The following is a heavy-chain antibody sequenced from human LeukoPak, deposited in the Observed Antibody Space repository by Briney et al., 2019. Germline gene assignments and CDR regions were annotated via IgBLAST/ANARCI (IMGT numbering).Heavy chain of an antibody. CDR2: ISGSGGST. CDR1: GFTFSSYA. CDR3: AKDPGRSGYYLFDY. J-gene: IGHJ4*02. D-gene: IGHD3-22*01. V-gene: IGHV3-23*01. Sequence: GSLRLSCAASGFTFSSYAMSWVRQAPGKGLEWVSAISGSGGSTYYADSVKGRFTISRDNSKNTLYLQMNNLRAEDTAVYYCAKDPGRSGYYLFDYWGQGTLVTVSS.